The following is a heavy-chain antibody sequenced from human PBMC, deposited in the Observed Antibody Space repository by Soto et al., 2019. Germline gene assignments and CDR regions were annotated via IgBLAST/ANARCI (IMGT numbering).Heavy chain of an antibody. D-gene: IGHD6-13*01. Sequence: EVQLVESGGGLVKPGGSLRLSCAASGFTFSRYSMNWARQAPGKGLEWISYITGDSSTIFYADSVKGRFTISRDNAKNSLFLQMNSLRDEDTAMYYCARDNGRAGSFDPWGQGTLVTVSS. J-gene: IGHJ5*02. CDR3: ARDNGRAGSFDP. CDR1: GFTFSRYS. V-gene: IGHV3-48*02. CDR2: ITGDSSTI.